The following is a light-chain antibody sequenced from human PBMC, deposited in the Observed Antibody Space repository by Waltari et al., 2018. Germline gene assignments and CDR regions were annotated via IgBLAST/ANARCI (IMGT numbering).Light chain of an antibody. CDR2: RNN. V-gene: IGLV1-47*01. Sequence: QSAFTQPPSASGTPGRMFTISCSVSWSNTRNNFGYWYHQVPGTSPKLLIYRNNQRPSGVPDRFSGSKSGTSASLAISGLRSEDEADYYCAAWDDSLSGRVFGGGTKVTVL. CDR3: AAWDDSLSGRV. J-gene: IGLJ3*02. CDR1: WSNTRNNF.